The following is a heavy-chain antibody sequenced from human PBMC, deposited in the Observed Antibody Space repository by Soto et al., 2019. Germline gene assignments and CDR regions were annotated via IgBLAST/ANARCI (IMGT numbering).Heavy chain of an antibody. CDR2: IYYSGTT. J-gene: IGHJ4*02. CDR1: GGSITTGGHF. Sequence: QVQLQESGPGLVKASQTLSLTCTVSGGSITTGGHFWSWIRQHPGTGLEWIGYIYYSGTTHFNPSLKSRVSISVDTSKNQFTLKLSSVTAADPAMYYCARVVSGSYFDYWGQGTLVTVSS. CDR3: ARVVSGSYFDY. V-gene: IGHV4-31*03. D-gene: IGHD1-26*01.